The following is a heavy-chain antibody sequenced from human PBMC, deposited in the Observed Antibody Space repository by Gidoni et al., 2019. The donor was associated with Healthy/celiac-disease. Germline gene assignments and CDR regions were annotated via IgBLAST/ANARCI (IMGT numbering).Heavy chain of an antibody. CDR2: SSGSGGST. CDR1: GFTFSSYA. Sequence: EVQLLESGGGLVQPGGSLRLSCAASGFTFSSYAMSWVRQAPGKGLEWVSASSGSGGSTYYADSVKGRFTISRDNTKNTLYLQMNSLRAEDTAVYYWAKGSYGLPFDYWGQGTLVTVSS. V-gene: IGHV3-23*01. D-gene: IGHD5-18*01. CDR3: AKGSYGLPFDY. J-gene: IGHJ4*02.